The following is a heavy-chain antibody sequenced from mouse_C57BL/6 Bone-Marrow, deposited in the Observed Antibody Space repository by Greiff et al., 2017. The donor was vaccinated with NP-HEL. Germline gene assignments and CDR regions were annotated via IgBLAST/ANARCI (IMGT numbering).Heavy chain of an antibody. CDR2: ISNGGGST. J-gene: IGHJ1*03. V-gene: IGHV5-12*01. Sequence: EVMLVESGGGLVQPGGSLKLSCAASGFTFSDYYMYWVRQTPEKRLEWVAYISNGGGSTYYPDTVKGRFTISRDNAKNTLYLQMSRLKSEDTAMYYCARKGLLRRGWYFDVWGTGTTVTVSS. D-gene: IGHD1-1*01. CDR3: ARKGLLRRGWYFDV. CDR1: GFTFSDYY.